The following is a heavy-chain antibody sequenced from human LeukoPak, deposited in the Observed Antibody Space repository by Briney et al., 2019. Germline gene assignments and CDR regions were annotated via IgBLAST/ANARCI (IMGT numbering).Heavy chain of an antibody. CDR1: GGSFSGYY. D-gene: IGHD3-10*01. Sequence: NSSETLSLTCAVYGGSFSGYYWSWIRQPPGKGLEWIGEINHSGSTNYNPSLKSRVTISVDTSKNQFSLKLSSVTAADTAVYYCARGPRRTVVRAGQKLAFDIWGQGTMVTVSS. CDR3: ARGPRRTVVRAGQKLAFDI. CDR2: INHSGST. V-gene: IGHV4-34*01. J-gene: IGHJ3*02.